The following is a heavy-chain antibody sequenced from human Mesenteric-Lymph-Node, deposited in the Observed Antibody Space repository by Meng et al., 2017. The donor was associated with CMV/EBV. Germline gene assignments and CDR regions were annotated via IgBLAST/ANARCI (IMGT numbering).Heavy chain of an antibody. Sequence: GESLKISCAASGFTFSSYSMNWVRQAPGKGLEWVSSISSSSSYIYYADSVKGRFTISRDNAKNSLYLQMNSLRAEDTAVYYCARDRKMTMQMKAGMDVWGQGTTVTVSS. D-gene: IGHD4/OR15-4a*01. CDR2: ISSSSSYI. J-gene: IGHJ6*02. CDR3: ARDRKMTMQMKAGMDV. CDR1: GFTFSSYS. V-gene: IGHV3-21*01.